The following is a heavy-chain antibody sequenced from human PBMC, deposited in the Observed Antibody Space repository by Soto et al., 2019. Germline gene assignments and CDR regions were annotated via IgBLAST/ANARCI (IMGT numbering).Heavy chain of an antibody. Sequence: GSLRLSCAASGFTFSSYAMSWVRQAPGKGLEWVSAISGSGGSTYYADSVKGRFTISRDNSKNTLYLQMNSLRAEDTAVYYCAKDRGIIVKAGDAFDVWGKGTKVTVS. CDR2: ISGSGGST. CDR3: AKDRGIIVKAGDAFDV. V-gene: IGHV3-23*01. D-gene: IGHD3-16*02. J-gene: IGHJ3*01. CDR1: GFTFSSYA.